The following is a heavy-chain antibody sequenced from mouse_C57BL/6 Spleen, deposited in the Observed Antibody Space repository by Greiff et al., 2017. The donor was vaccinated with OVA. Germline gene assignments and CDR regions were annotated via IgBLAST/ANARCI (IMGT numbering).Heavy chain of an antibody. J-gene: IGHJ3*01. Sequence: LVESGAELARPGASVKLSCKASGYTFTSYGISWVKQRTGQGLEWIGEIYPRSGNTYYNEKFKGKATLTADKSSSTAYMQLNSLTSEDSAVYFCARDGRRTWFAYWGQGTLVTVSA. D-gene: IGHD1-1*01. V-gene: IGHV1-81*01. CDR1: GYTFTSYG. CDR3: ARDGRRTWFAY. CDR2: IYPRSGNT.